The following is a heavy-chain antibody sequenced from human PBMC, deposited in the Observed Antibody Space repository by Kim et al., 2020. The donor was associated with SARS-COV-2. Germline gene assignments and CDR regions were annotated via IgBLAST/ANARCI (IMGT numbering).Heavy chain of an antibody. CDR1: GFTFSSYA. CDR2: ISYDGSNK. J-gene: IGHJ6*02. V-gene: IGHV3-30*04. CDR3: ARGTKGNYYYGMDV. D-gene: IGHD1-1*01. Sequence: GGSLRLSCAASGFTFSSYAMHWVRQAPGKGLEWVAVISYDGSNKYYVDSVKGRFTISRDNSKNTLYLQMNSLRAEDTAVYYWARGTKGNYYYGMDVWGQG.